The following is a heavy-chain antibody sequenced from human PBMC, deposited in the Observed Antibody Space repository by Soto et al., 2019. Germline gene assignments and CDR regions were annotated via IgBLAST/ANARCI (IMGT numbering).Heavy chain of an antibody. V-gene: IGHV3-74*01. CDR3: ARDGEGY. D-gene: IGHD2-21*01. CDR1: GFIFSNYW. J-gene: IGHJ4*02. CDR2: VNTDGRET. Sequence: PGGSLRLSCAASGFIFSNYWMHWVRQVPGKGLVWVSRVNTDGRETNYADSVKGRFTVSRDNAKNTQFLQMNSLRVEDTAVNYCARDGEGYWGQGTLVTVSS.